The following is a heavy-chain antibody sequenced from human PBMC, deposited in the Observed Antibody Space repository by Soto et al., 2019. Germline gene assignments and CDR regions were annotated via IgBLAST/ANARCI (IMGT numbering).Heavy chain of an antibody. V-gene: IGHV3-30*03. D-gene: IGHD3-3*01. CDR3: ASYYDFWSGYPNLVSFDI. Sequence: LRLSCAASGFTFSSYGMHWVRQAPGKGLEWVAVISYDGSNKYYADSVKGRFTISRDNSKNTLYLQMNSLRAEDTAVYYCASYYDFWSGYPNLVSFDIWGQGTMVT. CDR2: ISYDGSNK. CDR1: GFTFSSYG. J-gene: IGHJ3*02.